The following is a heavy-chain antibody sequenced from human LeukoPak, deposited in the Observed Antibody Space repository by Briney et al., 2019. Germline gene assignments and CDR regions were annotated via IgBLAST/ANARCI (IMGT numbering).Heavy chain of an antibody. J-gene: IGHJ4*02. Sequence: GGSLRLSCAASVFTFSTYNMNWVRQAPGKGLEWVAGINWNGGSTGYADSVKGRFIISRDNGKNYLYLQMKSLRAEDTALYYCARDRVIFATKEAVDYWGQGTLVTVSS. V-gene: IGHV3-20*04. CDR3: ARDRVIFATKEAVDY. CDR2: INWNGGST. CDR1: VFTFSTYN. D-gene: IGHD5-24*01.